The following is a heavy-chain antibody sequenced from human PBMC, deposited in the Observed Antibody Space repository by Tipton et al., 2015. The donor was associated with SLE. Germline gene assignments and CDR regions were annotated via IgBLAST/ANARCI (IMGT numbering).Heavy chain of an antibody. CDR3: ARDRGDGMDV. V-gene: IGHV3-7*01. J-gene: IGHJ6*02. Sequence: SLRLSCAASGFTFSSYGMHWVRQAPGKGLEWVANIKQGGSEKYYVDSVKGRFTISRDNAKNSLYLQMNSLRAEDTAVYYCARDRGDGMDVWGQGTTVTVSS. CDR2: IKQGGSEK. D-gene: IGHD3-10*01. CDR1: GFTFSSYG.